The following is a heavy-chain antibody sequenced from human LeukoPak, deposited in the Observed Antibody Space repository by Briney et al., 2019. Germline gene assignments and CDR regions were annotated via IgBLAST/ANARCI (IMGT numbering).Heavy chain of an antibody. J-gene: IGHJ3*02. Sequence: GSVKVSCKTSGYTFTNYYLHWVRQAPGQGLEWMGIINPSGGSTTYEQKFQGRLTMTGDTSTSIVYMELSSLRSEDTAVYYCARSSAYYNEADIWGQGTMVTVSS. CDR3: ARSSAYYNEADI. CDR2: INPSGGST. V-gene: IGHV1-46*01. D-gene: IGHD3-9*01. CDR1: GYTFTNYY.